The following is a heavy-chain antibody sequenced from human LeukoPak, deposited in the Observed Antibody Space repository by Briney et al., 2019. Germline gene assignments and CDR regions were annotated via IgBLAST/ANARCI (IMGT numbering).Heavy chain of an antibody. CDR1: GGSFSGYY. D-gene: IGHD2-21*02. CDR3: ARYVVVTANFDY. J-gene: IGHJ4*02. V-gene: IGHV4-34*01. Sequence: PSETLSLTCAVYGGSFSGYYWSWIRQPPGKGLEWIGEINHSGSTNYNPSLKSRVTISVDTSKNQFSLKLSSVTAADTAVYYCARYVVVTANFDYWGQGTPVTVSS. CDR2: INHSGST.